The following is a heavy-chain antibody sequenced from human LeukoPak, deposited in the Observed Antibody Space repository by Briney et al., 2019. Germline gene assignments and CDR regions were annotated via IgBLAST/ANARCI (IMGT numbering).Heavy chain of an antibody. CDR2: IIPIFGTA. D-gene: IGHD3-10*01. CDR1: GGTFSSYA. Sequence: ASVRVSCKASGGTFSSYAISWVRQAPGQGLEWMGGIIPIFGTANYAQKFQGRVTMTTDTSTSTAYMELRSLRSDDTAVYYCARGGMVRGVDYMDVWGKGTTVTVSS. J-gene: IGHJ6*03. CDR3: ARGGMVRGVDYMDV. V-gene: IGHV1-69*05.